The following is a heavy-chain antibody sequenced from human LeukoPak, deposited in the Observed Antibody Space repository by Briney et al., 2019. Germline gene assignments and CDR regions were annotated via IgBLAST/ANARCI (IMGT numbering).Heavy chain of an antibody. V-gene: IGHV4-31*03. CDR2: IYYSGST. D-gene: IGHD2-15*01. CDR3: ARGGDGYDYYMDV. CDR1: GGSISSGGYY. J-gene: IGHJ6*03. Sequence: PSQTLSLTCTVSGGSISSGGYYWSWIRQHPGKGLEWIGYIYYSGSTYYNPSLKSRVTISVDTSKNQFSLMLSSVTAADTAVYYCARGGDGYDYYMDVWGKGTTVTVSS.